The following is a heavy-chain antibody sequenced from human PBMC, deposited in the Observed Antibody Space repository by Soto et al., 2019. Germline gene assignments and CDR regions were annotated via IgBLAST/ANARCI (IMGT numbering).Heavy chain of an antibody. CDR1: GDSLTNSNYY. D-gene: IGHD2-21*01. J-gene: IGHJ5*02. CDR3: ERKPVISPARWFDP. Sequence: SETLSLTCTVSGDSLTNSNYYWGWFRQPPGKGLEWIASIYYSGSTYYNPSLKSRVTISVDTSKNQFSLKLSSVTAADTAVYYCERKPVISPARWFDPWGQGTLDTVSS. CDR2: IYYSGST. V-gene: IGHV4-39*07.